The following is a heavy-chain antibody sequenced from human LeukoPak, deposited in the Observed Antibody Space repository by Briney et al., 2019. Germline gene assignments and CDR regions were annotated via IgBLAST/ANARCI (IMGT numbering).Heavy chain of an antibody. CDR3: ARVGGLRYFDWFTYYFDY. J-gene: IGHJ4*02. Sequence: ASVKVSCKASGYTFTSYGISWVRQAPGQGLEWMGWISAYNGNTNYAQKLQGRVTMTTDTSTSTAYMELRSLRSDDTAVYYCARVGGLRYFDWFTYYFDYWGQGTLVTVSS. V-gene: IGHV1-18*01. D-gene: IGHD3-9*01. CDR2: ISAYNGNT. CDR1: GYTFTSYG.